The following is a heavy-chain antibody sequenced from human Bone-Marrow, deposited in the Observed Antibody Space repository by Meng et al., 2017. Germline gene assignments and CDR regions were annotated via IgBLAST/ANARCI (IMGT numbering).Heavy chain of an antibody. D-gene: IGHD4-17*01. CDR1: GCSISSCNC. CDR3: ARPDYGDYLYYFDY. J-gene: IGHJ4*02. Sequence: VRPEASGPGLANPSGTLSLSCAVSGCSISSCNCWRWVRQPPGKGLEWIGEIYQSGSTNYNPSLKSRVTISVDKSKNQFSLKLSSVTAADTAVYYCARPDYGDYLYYFDYWGQGALVTVSS. V-gene: IGHV4-4*02. CDR2: IYQSGST.